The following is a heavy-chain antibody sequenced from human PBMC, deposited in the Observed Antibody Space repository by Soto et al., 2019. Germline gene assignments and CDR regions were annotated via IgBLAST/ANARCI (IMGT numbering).Heavy chain of an antibody. CDR2: INHSGST. D-gene: IGHD2-8*02. CDR1: GGSFSGYY. Sequence: QVQLQQWGAGLLKPSETLSLTCAVYGGSFSGYYWTWIRQPPGTGLEWIGEINHSGSTNYNPSLNSRVTISVDTSKTQFSLKLPSVTAADTAVYYCARDKITGLFDYWGQGTLVTVSS. J-gene: IGHJ4*02. V-gene: IGHV4-34*01. CDR3: ARDKITGLFDY.